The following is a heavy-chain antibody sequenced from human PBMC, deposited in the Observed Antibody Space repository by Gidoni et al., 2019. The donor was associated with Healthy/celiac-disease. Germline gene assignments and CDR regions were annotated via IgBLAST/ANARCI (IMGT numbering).Heavy chain of an antibody. V-gene: IGHV3-48*01. Sequence: EVQLVESGGGLVQPGGSLRLSCAASGVTFSSYSMNWVRQAPGKGLEWVSYISSSSSTIYYADSVKGRFTISRDNAKNSLYLQMNSLRAEDTAVYYCARDTLGKLRFLEWLLYDHWGQGTLVTVSS. D-gene: IGHD3-3*01. CDR1: GVTFSSYS. CDR2: ISSSSSTI. J-gene: IGHJ4*02. CDR3: ARDTLGKLRFLEWLLYDH.